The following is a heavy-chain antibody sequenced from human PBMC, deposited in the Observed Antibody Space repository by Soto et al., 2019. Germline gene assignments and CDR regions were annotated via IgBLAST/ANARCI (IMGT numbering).Heavy chain of an antibody. V-gene: IGHV3-23*01. CDR2: ISGSGGST. Sequence: GGSLRLSCAASGFTFSSYAMSWVRQAPGKGLEWVSAISGSGGSTYYADSVKGRFTISRDNSKNTLYLQMNSLRAEDTAVYYCAKDPLGLVLMVYAIPPPTYYFDYWGQGTLVTVSS. J-gene: IGHJ4*02. D-gene: IGHD2-8*01. CDR1: GFTFSSYA. CDR3: AKDPLGLVLMVYAIPPPTYYFDY.